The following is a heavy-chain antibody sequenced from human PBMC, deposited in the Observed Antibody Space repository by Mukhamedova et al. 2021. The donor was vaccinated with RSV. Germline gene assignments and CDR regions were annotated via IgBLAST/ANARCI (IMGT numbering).Heavy chain of an antibody. V-gene: IGHV3-23*01. Sequence: MSWVRQAPGKGLEWVSAISGSDGSTYYADSVKGRFTISRDNSKNTLYLQMNSLRAEDTAVYYCAKAGGELLVSAFDIWGQGTMVT. D-gene: IGHD3-10*01. J-gene: IGHJ3*02. CDR2: ISGSDGST. CDR3: AKAGGELLVSAFDI.